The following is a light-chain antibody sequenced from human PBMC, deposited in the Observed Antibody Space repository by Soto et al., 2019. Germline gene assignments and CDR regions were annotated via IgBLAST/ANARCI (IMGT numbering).Light chain of an antibody. Sequence: DVQMTQSPSTLSASVEDTVTVTCRASQSVSGWLAWYQQKAGKAPNLLIYGASNLHSGVPSRFSGSGSGTNFTLTISSLEPEDFAVYYCQQRSNWPPITFGQGTRLEIK. J-gene: IGKJ5*01. CDR3: QQRSNWPPIT. CDR1: QSVSGW. CDR2: GAS. V-gene: IGKV1-5*01.